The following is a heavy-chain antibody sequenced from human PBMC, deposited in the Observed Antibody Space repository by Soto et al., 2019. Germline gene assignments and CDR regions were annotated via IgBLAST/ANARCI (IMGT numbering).Heavy chain of an antibody. CDR2: IHPSGST. CDR1: GESFSGYY. CDR3: ARGRDAYKGGRD. J-gene: IGHJ4*02. V-gene: IGHV4-34*01. D-gene: IGHD1-1*01. Sequence: QVQLQQWGAGLLKPSETLSLTCAIYGESFSGYYCSWARQSPGKGLEWIGEIHPSGSTNYNPSLKGRVTISLDTSNNQFSLTLNSVTAADTAVYFCARGRDAYKGGRDWGQGTLVTVSS.